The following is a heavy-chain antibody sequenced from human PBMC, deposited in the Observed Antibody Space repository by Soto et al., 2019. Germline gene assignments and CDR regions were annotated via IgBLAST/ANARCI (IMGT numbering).Heavy chain of an antibody. CDR3: ARGLISYNWNYRYMYYFDY. Sequence: LSLTCAVYGGSFSGYYWSWIRQPPGKGLEWIGEINHSGSTNYNPSLKSRVTISVDTSKNQFSLKLSSVTAADTAVYYCARGLISYNWNYRYMYYFDYWGQGTLVTVSS. D-gene: IGHD1-7*01. J-gene: IGHJ4*02. CDR2: INHSGST. V-gene: IGHV4-34*01. CDR1: GGSFSGYY.